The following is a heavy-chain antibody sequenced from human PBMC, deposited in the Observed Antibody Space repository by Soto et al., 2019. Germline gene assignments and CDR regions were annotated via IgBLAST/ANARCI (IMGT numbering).Heavy chain of an antibody. CDR2: TYFRSKWYN. V-gene: IGHV6-1*01. Sequence: QTLSLTCAISGDSVSSKTAAWNWIRQSPSRGLEWLGRTYFRSKWYNDYAISVKSRITINPDTSKNQFSLLLNSVTPEDTAVYYCARVSFDHFVHWFDPWGQGTLVTAPQ. CDR1: GDSVSSKTAA. D-gene: IGHD3-9*01. J-gene: IGHJ5*02. CDR3: ARVSFDHFVHWFDP.